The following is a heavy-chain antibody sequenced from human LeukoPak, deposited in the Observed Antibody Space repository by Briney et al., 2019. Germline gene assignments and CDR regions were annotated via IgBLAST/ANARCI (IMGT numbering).Heavy chain of an antibody. CDR1: GFTFSRHW. Sequence: GGSLRLSCAASGFTFSRHWMYWVRQAPGKGLVLVSRINSDGTSTTYGDSVGGRFTISRDNAQNTLYLQMNSLRAEDTAVYYCASGYSYGYYYLDNWGQGTLVTVSS. CDR3: ASGYSYGYYYLDN. V-gene: IGHV3-74*01. CDR2: INSDGTST. J-gene: IGHJ4*02. D-gene: IGHD5-18*01.